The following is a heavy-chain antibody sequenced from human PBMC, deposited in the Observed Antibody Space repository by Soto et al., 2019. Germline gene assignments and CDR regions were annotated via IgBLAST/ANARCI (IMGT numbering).Heavy chain of an antibody. D-gene: IGHD6-13*01. J-gene: IGHJ4*02. CDR3: ARDDQPDSSWYGY. V-gene: IGHV3-21*01. CDR1: GFTFSSYS. CDR2: ISSSSSYI. Sequence: GGSLRLSCAASGFTFSSYSMNWVRQAPGKGLEWVSSISSSSSYIYYADSVKGRFTISRDNAKNSLYLQMNSLRAEDTAVYYCARDDQPDSSWYGYWGQGTLVTVSS.